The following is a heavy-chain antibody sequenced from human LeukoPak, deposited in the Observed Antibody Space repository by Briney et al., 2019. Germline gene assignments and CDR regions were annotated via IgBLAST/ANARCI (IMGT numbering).Heavy chain of an antibody. CDR1: GFTFNNYA. Sequence: GGSLRLSCAASGFTFNNYAMSWVRQAPGKGLEWVSAISGSGGSAYYAGSVKGRFTISRDNSKNTLYLQMNSLRAEDTAVYYCAKDRSPYVWGSYFGAEPDAFDIWGQGTMVTVSS. CDR2: ISGSGGSA. CDR3: AKDRSPYVWGSYFGAEPDAFDI. J-gene: IGHJ3*02. V-gene: IGHV3-23*01. D-gene: IGHD3-16*01.